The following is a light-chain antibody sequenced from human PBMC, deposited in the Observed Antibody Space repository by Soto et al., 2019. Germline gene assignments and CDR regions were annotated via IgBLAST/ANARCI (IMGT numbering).Light chain of an antibody. CDR3: SSYTSSVAWV. V-gene: IGLV1-47*01. Sequence: QSVLTQPPSASGTPGQRVTISCSGSSSNIGSNYVYWYHQLPGTAPKLVIYRNNQRPSGVPDRISGSKSGTSASLAISGLRSEDEADYDCSSYTSSVAWVFGTGTEVTVL. CDR1: SSNIGSNY. J-gene: IGLJ1*01. CDR2: RNN.